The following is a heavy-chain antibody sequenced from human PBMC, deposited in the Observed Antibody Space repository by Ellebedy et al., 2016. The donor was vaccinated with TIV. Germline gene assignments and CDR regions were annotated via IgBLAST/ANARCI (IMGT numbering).Heavy chain of an antibody. V-gene: IGHV1-46*01. D-gene: IGHD4-23*01. Sequence: ASVKVSCKASGYTFTSYFIYWVRQAPGQGLEWVGIIDPSVGGTNYPQRFQGRVTMTRDKSTSTVYMFLNSLRSEDTAVYYCARGHYGGNRAFDIWGQGTMVTVSS. CDR2: IDPSVGGT. CDR1: GYTFTSYF. CDR3: ARGHYGGNRAFDI. J-gene: IGHJ3*02.